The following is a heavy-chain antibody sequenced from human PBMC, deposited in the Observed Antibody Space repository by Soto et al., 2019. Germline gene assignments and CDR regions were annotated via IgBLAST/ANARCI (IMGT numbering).Heavy chain of an antibody. CDR3: ARGSGYSSSWYGA. CDR2: IDYSGIT. J-gene: IGHJ4*02. CDR1: GVSMNNYI. D-gene: IGHD6-13*01. V-gene: IGHV4-59*01. Sequence: SETLSLTCTVSGVSMNNYIWNWIRQPPGKGLEYIGYIDYSGITNYSPSLKSRVTISVDMSKNQFSLKLSSVTAADTAVYYCARGSGYSSSWYGAWGQGTLVTVSS.